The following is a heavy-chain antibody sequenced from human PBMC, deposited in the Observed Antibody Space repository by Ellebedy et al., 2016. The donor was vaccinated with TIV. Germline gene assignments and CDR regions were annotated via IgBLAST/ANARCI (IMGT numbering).Heavy chain of an antibody. CDR1: GFTFSSYA. Sequence: GESLKISXAASGFTFSSYAMHWVRQAPGKGLEWVSAISGSGGSTYYADSVKGRFTISRDNSKNTLYLQMNSLRAEDTAVYYCARSLQFSGGMRGLDYWGQGTLVTVSS. V-gene: IGHV3-23*01. CDR3: ARSLQFSGGMRGLDY. J-gene: IGHJ4*02. D-gene: IGHD2-15*01. CDR2: ISGSGGST.